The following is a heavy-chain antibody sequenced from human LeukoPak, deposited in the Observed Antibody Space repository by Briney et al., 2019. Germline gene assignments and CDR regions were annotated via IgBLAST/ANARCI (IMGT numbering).Heavy chain of an antibody. CDR3: AREYTLYRSGWFLDY. D-gene: IGHD6-19*01. V-gene: IGHV4-38-2*02. CDR1: GYSISSGYY. CDR2: SGST. J-gene: IGHJ4*02. Sequence: SETRSLTCTVSGYSISSGYYWGWIRQPPGKGLEWIGSGSTYYNPSLKSRATISVDTSKNQFSLKLSSVTAADTAVYYCAREYTLYRSGWFLDYWAREPWSPSPQ.